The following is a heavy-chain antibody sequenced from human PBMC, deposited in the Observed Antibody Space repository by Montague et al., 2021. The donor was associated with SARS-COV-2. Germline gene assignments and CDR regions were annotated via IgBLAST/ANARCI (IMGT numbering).Heavy chain of an antibody. CDR3: ARHYSATLPAVY. V-gene: IGHV4-59*08. CDR1: GGSISSYY. D-gene: IGHD2-15*01. CDR2: ISDSGST. Sequence: SETLSLTCTVYGGSISSYYWSWFRQPPGKGLEWIGYISDSGSTNYNPSLTGRVTMSVDTSKNQFSLKVNSVTAADTAVYYCARHYSATLPAVYWGQGTLVTVSS. J-gene: IGHJ4*02.